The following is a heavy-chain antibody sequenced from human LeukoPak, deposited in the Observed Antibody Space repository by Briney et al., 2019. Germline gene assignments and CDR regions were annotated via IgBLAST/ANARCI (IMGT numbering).Heavy chain of an antibody. D-gene: IGHD1-26*01. J-gene: IGHJ4*02. CDR3: AKEWAYSGSSVDY. Sequence: GGSLRLSCAASGFTFSSYSMNWVRQAPGKGLEWVSSISSSSSSYIYYADSVKGRFTISRDNAKNSLYLQMNSLRAEDTAVYYCAKEWAYSGSSVDYWGQGTLVTVSS. CDR2: ISSSSSSYI. CDR1: GFTFSSYS. V-gene: IGHV3-21*04.